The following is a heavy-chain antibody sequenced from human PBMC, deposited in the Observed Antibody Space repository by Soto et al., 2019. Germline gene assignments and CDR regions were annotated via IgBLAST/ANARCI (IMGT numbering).Heavy chain of an antibody. D-gene: IGHD3-10*01. J-gene: IGHJ3*02. Sequence: EXLKISCRGSGYXFTSYWLGWVRHMPGKGLEWMGIIYPGDSDTRYSPSFQGQVTISADKSISTAYLQWSSLKASDTAMYYCAIRSFPWAFDIWGQGTMGTVSS. CDR1: GYXFTSYW. CDR3: AIRSFPWAFDI. CDR2: IYPGDSDT. V-gene: IGHV5-51*01.